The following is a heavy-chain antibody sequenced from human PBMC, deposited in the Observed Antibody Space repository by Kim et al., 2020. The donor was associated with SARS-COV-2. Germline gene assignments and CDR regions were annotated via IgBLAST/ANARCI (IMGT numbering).Heavy chain of an antibody. J-gene: IGHJ4*02. D-gene: IGHD3-16*01. Sequence: ASVKVSCKASGYTFTSYDINWVRQATGQGLEWMGWMNPNSGNTGYAQKFQGRVTMTRNTSISTAYMELCSLRSEDTAVYYCERRAPYTFGGVNYLCYWGQGTLVTVSS. V-gene: IGHV1-8*01. CDR3: ERRAPYTFGGVNYLCY. CDR1: GYTFTSYD. CDR2: MNPNSGNT.